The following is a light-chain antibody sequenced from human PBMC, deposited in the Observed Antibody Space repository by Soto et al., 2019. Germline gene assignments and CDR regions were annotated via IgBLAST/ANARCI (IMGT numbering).Light chain of an antibody. V-gene: IGLV2-14*03. CDR2: DVS. CDR1: SSDVGGYNS. Sequence: QSVLTQPASVSGSPGQSITISCTGTSSDVGGYNSVSWYQQYPGKVPKLMIYDVSNRPSGVSNRFSGSKSGNTASLTISGLQAEDEADYYCSSYTSSSTLVFGGGTKLTVL. CDR3: SSYTSSSTLV. J-gene: IGLJ2*01.